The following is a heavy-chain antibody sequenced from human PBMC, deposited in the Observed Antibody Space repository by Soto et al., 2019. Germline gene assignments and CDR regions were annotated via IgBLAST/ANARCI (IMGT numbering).Heavy chain of an antibody. J-gene: IGHJ5*02. CDR3: ARGTSGWYAVGWFDP. Sequence: AAVKVSCKACGCTFTRYYMHWVRQAPGQGLEWMGIINPSGGSTSYAQKFQGRVTMTRDTSTSTVYMELSSLRSEDTAVYYCARGTSGWYAVGWFDPWGQGTLVTVSS. CDR1: GCTFTRYY. D-gene: IGHD6-13*01. CDR2: INPSGGST. V-gene: IGHV1-46*01.